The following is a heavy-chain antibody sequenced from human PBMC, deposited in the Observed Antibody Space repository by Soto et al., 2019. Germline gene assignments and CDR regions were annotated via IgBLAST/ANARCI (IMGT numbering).Heavy chain of an antibody. D-gene: IGHD3-22*01. J-gene: IGHJ4*02. Sequence: GESLKISCKGSGYIFTTYWNAWVRQMSGKGLEWVGFIYPGDSDTRYSPSFQGQVTISVDKSTSTAYLQWSSLEASDTAMYYCARSYYDIDGYYYDMDYWGQGTLVTVSS. CDR2: IYPGDSDT. CDR1: GYIFTTYW. CDR3: ARSYYDIDGYYYDMDY. V-gene: IGHV5-51*01.